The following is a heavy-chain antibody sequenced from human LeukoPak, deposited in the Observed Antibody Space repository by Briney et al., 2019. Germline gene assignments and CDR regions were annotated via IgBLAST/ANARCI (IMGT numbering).Heavy chain of an antibody. CDR3: AKDRLPLGELSLFNY. V-gene: IGHV3-33*06. D-gene: IGHD3-16*02. Sequence: GGSLRLSCAASGFTFSSYGMHWVRQAPGKGLEWVAVIWYDGNNKYYAESVKGRFTISRDISKNTLYLQMNSLRAEDMAVYYCAKDRLPLGELSLFNYWGQGTLVTVSS. CDR2: IWYDGNNK. CDR1: GFTFSSYG. J-gene: IGHJ4*02.